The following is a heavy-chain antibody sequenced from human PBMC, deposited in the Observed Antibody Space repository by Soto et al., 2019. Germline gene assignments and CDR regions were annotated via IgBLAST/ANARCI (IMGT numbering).Heavy chain of an antibody. V-gene: IGHV4-31*03. D-gene: IGHD3-22*01. Sequence: QVQLQESGPGLVKPSQTLSLTCTVSGGSISSGGYYWSWIRQHPGKGLEWIGYIYYSGSTYYNPSLKSRVNISVDTSKSQFSLKLSSVTAADTAVYYCAGHDSRNWYFDLWGRGTLVTVSS. J-gene: IGHJ2*01. CDR1: GGSISSGGYY. CDR2: IYYSGST. CDR3: AGHDSRNWYFDL.